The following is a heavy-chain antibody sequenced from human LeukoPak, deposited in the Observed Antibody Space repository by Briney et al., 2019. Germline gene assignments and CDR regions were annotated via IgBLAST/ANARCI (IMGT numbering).Heavy chain of an antibody. J-gene: IGHJ5*02. D-gene: IGHD3-3*01. Sequence: ASVKVSCKASGYTFTSYYMHWVRRAPGQGLEWMGWINPNSGGTNYAQKFQGRVTMTRDTSISTAYMELSRLRSDDTAVYYCARDPFSYDFWSGYPSWGQATLVTVSS. CDR3: ARDPFSYDFWSGYPS. CDR1: GYTFTSYY. CDR2: INPNSGGT. V-gene: IGHV1-2*02.